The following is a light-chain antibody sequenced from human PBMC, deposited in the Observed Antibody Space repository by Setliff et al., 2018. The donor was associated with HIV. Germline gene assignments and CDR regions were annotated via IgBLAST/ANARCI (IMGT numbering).Light chain of an antibody. Sequence: QSALTQPRSMSGSPGQSVTISCTGTSSDVDAYDYVSWYQHHPGKAPQLLIYDVSERPSGVPDRFSGSKSGNTASLTISGLQAEDEADYYCCSYAGSYTYVFGTGTKV. V-gene: IGLV2-11*01. J-gene: IGLJ1*01. CDR3: CSYAGSYTYV. CDR2: DVS. CDR1: SSDVDAYDY.